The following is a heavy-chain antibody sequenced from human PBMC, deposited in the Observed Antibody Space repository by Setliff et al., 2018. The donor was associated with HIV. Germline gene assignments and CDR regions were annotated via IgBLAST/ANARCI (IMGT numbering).Heavy chain of an antibody. Sequence: PSETLSLTCTVSGGSISNYYWSWLRQPPGKGLEWIGYISYTGSTNYNPSLKSRVTISVDTSKNQFSLKLSSVTAADTAVYYCATSPAGEILGSRPFYFDYWGQGTLVTVSS. D-gene: IGHD3-10*01. CDR2: ISYTGST. CDR1: GGSISNYY. V-gene: IGHV4-59*12. J-gene: IGHJ4*02. CDR3: ATSPAGEILGSRPFYFDY.